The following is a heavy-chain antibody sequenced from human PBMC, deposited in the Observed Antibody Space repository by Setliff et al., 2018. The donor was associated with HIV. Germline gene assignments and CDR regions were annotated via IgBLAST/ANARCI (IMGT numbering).Heavy chain of an antibody. D-gene: IGHD3-9*01. V-gene: IGHV1-2*06. CDR3: ARQDIPTGYYLFDY. J-gene: IGHJ4*02. CDR2: INPNMGDT. Sequence: ASVNVSCKASGYKFTGHHIQWMRQAPGQGLEWMGRINPNMGDTQYAQKFQGRIIMTRDTSINTVYMELSSLTSDDTALYYCARQDIPTGYYLFDYWGQGTQVTVSS. CDR1: GYKFTGHH.